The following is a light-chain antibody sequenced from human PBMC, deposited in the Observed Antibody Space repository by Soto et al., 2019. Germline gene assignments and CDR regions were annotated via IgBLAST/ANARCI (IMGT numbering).Light chain of an antibody. CDR2: DVP. Sequence: QSVLTQPASVSGSPGQSISISCTGTNSDIGAYNYVSWYQQHPGQAPKLMIYDVPDRPSGISSRFSGSKSGNTASLTISGLQAEDEADYYCSSYTRSSTVVFGGGTKLTVL. CDR1: NSDIGAYNY. V-gene: IGLV2-14*03. CDR3: SSYTRSSTVV. J-gene: IGLJ2*01.